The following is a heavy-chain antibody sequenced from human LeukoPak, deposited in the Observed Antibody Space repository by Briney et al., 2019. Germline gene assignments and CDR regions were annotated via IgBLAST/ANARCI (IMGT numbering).Heavy chain of an antibody. Sequence: GGSLRLSCAASGFTFSSYSMNWVRQAPGKGLEWVSYISSSGSTIYYADSVKGRFTISRDNAKNSLYLQMNSLRAEDTAVYYCARDQRVKKIWAYYYDSSGYPLDYWGQGTLVTVSS. CDR3: ARDQRVKKIWAYYYDSSGYPLDY. CDR2: ISSSGSTI. D-gene: IGHD3-22*01. J-gene: IGHJ4*02. CDR1: GFTFSSYS. V-gene: IGHV3-48*04.